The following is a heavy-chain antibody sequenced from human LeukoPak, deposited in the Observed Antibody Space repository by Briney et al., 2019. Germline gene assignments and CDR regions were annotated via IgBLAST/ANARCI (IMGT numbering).Heavy chain of an antibody. J-gene: IGHJ4*02. CDR2: IKSDGSNT. CDR3: TRLKGGY. Sequence: GGSLRLSCAASGFPFSNYWMHWVRQAPGKGLLWVSRIKSDGSNTSYADSVKGRFTISRDNAKNTLYLQMNSLRADDTAVYYCTRLKGGYWGQGTLVTVSS. CDR1: GFPFSNYW. D-gene: IGHD3-16*01. V-gene: IGHV3-74*01.